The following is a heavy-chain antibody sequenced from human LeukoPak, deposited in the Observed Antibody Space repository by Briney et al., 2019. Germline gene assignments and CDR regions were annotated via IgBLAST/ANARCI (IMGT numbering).Heavy chain of an antibody. Sequence: PGGSLRLSCAASGCTFSSYWMSWVRQAPGKGLEWVANIKQDGSEKYYVDSVKGRFTISRDNAKNSLYLQMNSLRAEDTAVYYCARENTARYYYYYMDVWGKGTTVTVSS. D-gene: IGHD2/OR15-2a*01. CDR3: ARENTARYYYYYMDV. CDR1: GCTFSSYW. V-gene: IGHV3-7*01. CDR2: IKQDGSEK. J-gene: IGHJ6*03.